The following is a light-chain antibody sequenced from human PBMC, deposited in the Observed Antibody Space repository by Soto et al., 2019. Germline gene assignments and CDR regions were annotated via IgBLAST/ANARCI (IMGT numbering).Light chain of an antibody. J-gene: IGKJ1*01. CDR2: NAF. CDR3: QQYQSFPWT. V-gene: IGKV1-5*03. Sequence: DIPMTQSPSTLSASLGDRVTITCRASQRVSGWLAWFQQKPGRAPKLLIYNAFTLETGVPSRFSGAGYETEFALTVTSLQPDEFATYFCQQYQSFPWTFGNGT. CDR1: QRVSGW.